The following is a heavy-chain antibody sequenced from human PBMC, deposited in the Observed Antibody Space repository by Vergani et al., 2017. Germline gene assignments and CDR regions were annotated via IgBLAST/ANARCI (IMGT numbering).Heavy chain of an antibody. CDR2: MNPNSGNT. J-gene: IGHJ3*02. CDR3: ARRSPLSGWLSAFDI. D-gene: IGHD5-12*01. V-gene: IGHV1-8*01. CDR1: GYTFTSYD. Sequence: QVQLVQSGAEVKKPGASVKVSCKASGYTFTSYDINWVRQATGQGLEWMGWMNPNSGNTGYAQKFQGRVTMTRNTSISTAYMELSSMRSEDTAVYYCARRSPLSGWLSAFDIWGQGTMVTVSS.